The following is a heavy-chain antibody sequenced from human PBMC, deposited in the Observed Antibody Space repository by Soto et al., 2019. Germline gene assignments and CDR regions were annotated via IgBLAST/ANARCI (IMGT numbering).Heavy chain of an antibody. CDR2: IYHSGST. J-gene: IGHJ3*02. D-gene: IGHD5-12*01. CDR3: ARGSCRDGYKLCAFDI. CDR1: GGSLSSYCYS. V-gene: IGHV4-30-2*01. Sequence: SATXSLTCAFSGGSLSSYCYSWNWIRQPPGKGLEWIGYIYHSGSTFYNPSLESRVTMSLDRSKKQISLKLNSVTAADTAVDFCARGSCRDGYKLCAFDIWGLGTLVTVSS.